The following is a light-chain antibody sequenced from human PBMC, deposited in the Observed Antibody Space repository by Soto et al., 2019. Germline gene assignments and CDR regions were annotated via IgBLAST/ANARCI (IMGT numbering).Light chain of an antibody. CDR3: QQYNTWPLSWA. J-gene: IGKJ1*01. CDR1: QSVRSN. CDR2: GAS. Sequence: EIVLTQSPATLSVSPGERATLSCRASQSVRSNLAWYQQKPGQGPRLLIFGASTRATNIPARFSGSGSGTEFTLTISSLQSEDFALYYCQQYNTWPLSWAFGQGTKVEI. V-gene: IGKV3-15*01.